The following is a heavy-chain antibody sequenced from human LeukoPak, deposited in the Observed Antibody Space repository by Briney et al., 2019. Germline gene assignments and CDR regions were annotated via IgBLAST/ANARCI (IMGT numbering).Heavy chain of an antibody. Sequence: ASVKVSCKASGYTFSSYYMHWVRQAPGQGLEWMGWINPNSGGTNYAQKFQGRVTMTRDTSISTAYMELSRLRSDDTAVYYCARDPSDYYDSSGSDYWGQGTLVTVSS. CDR2: INPNSGGT. J-gene: IGHJ4*02. V-gene: IGHV1-2*02. CDR3: ARDPSDYYDSSGSDY. D-gene: IGHD3-22*01. CDR1: GYTFSSYY.